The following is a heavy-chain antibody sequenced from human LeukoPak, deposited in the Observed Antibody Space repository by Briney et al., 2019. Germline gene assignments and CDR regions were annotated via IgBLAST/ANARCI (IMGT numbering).Heavy chain of an antibody. D-gene: IGHD2-15*01. Sequence: PGGSLRLSCAASGFTFSSYAISWVRQAPGKGLEWVAIIYSDRSTYYPESVKGRFTISRDDSKNTVLLQMDSLRAEDTAIYYCARDSAFSSYSYWGQGALVTVSS. J-gene: IGHJ4*02. CDR2: IYSDRST. V-gene: IGHV3-23*03. CDR3: ARDSAFSSYSY. CDR1: GFTFSSYA.